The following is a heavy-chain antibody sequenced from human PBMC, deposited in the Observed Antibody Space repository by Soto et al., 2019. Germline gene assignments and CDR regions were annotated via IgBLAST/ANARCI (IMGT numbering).Heavy chain of an antibody. J-gene: IGHJ6*02. D-gene: IGHD3-22*01. Sequence: EVQLVQSGAEVKKPGESLRISCKGSGYSFTGYWISWVRQMPGKGLEWMGRIDPSDSYTNYSPSFQGHVTISADKSISTAYLQWSSLKASDTAMYYCARLLYYDSSGYYDYYYYYGMDVWGQGTTVTVSS. CDR1: GYSFTGYW. V-gene: IGHV5-10-1*03. CDR2: IDPSDSYT. CDR3: ARLLYYDSSGYYDYYYYYGMDV.